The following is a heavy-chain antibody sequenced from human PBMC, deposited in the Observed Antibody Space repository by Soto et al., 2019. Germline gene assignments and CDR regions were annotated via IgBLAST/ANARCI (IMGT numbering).Heavy chain of an antibody. CDR3: ARASDSSGWFDYYYYYMDV. J-gene: IGHJ6*03. D-gene: IGHD6-19*01. CDR1: GDSVSSNSAA. Sequence: SQTLSLTCAISGDSVSSNSAAWNWIRQSPSRGLEWLGRTYYRSKWYNDYAVSVKSRITINPDTSKNQFSLQLNSVTPEDTAVYYCARASDSSGWFDYYYYYMDVWGKGTTVTVSS. CDR2: TYYRSKWYN. V-gene: IGHV6-1*01.